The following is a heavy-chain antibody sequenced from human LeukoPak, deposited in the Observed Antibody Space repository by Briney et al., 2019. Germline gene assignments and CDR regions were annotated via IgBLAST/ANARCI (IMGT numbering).Heavy chain of an antibody. CDR1: GFTFSSYA. CDR3: ARGQDDSSGYYLTPPFDY. Sequence: PGGSLRLSCAASGFTFSSYAMSWIRQPPGKGLEWIGEINHSGSTNYNPSLKSRVTISVDTSKNQFSLKLSSVTAADTAVYYCARGQDDSSGYYLTPPFDYWGQGTLVTVSS. D-gene: IGHD3-22*01. CDR2: INHSGST. V-gene: IGHV4-34*01. J-gene: IGHJ4*02.